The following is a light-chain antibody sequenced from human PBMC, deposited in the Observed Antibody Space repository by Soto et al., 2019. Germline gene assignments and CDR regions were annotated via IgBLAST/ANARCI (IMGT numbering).Light chain of an antibody. CDR3: QQYNSYPFT. V-gene: IGKV1-5*03. Sequence: DIQMTQSPSTLSASVGDRVTITCRASQSISSWLAWYQQKPGKAPKFLISKASSLESGVPSRFSGSGSGTEFTLTISSLQPDDFATYYCQQYNSYPFTFGPGTKVDIK. CDR2: KAS. J-gene: IGKJ3*01. CDR1: QSISSW.